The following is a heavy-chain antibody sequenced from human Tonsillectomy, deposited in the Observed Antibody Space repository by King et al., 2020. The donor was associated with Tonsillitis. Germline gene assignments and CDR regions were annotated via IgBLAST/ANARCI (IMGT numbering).Heavy chain of an antibody. Sequence: VQLQESGPGLVKPSETLSLTCTVSGGSISSYYWSWIRQPPGKGLEWIGYIYYSGSTKYNPSLKSRVTISEDTSKNQFSLKLSSVTAADTALYYCASARDGYNLGAFDIWGQGTMVTVSS. CDR1: GGSISSYY. D-gene: IGHD5-24*01. CDR2: IYYSGST. V-gene: IGHV4-59*01. CDR3: ASARDGYNLGAFDI. J-gene: IGHJ3*02.